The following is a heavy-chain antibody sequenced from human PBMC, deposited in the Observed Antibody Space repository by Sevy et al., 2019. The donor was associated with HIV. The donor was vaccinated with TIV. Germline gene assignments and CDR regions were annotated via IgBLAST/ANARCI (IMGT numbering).Heavy chain of an antibody. Sequence: GGSLRLSCAASGFDVNENYMNWVRQAPGKGLEWVSIIYSGDTGGSTYYADSVKGRLTISRDNSQNTLYLQINSLRPEDTAVYYCARERLVSAGGYYNYYFGMDVWGQGTTVTVSS. V-gene: IGHV3-53*01. D-gene: IGHD3-3*01. CDR2: IYSGDTGGST. J-gene: IGHJ6*02. CDR3: ARERLVSAGGYYNYYFGMDV. CDR1: GFDVNENY.